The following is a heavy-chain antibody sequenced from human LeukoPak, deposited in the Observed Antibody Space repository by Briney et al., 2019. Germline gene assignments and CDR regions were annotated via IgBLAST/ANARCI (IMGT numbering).Heavy chain of an antibody. CDR3: TKDLLPGGADV. V-gene: IGHV3-23*01. D-gene: IGHD1-14*01. Sequence: GGSLRLSCAASGFTFSNYAMSWVRQAPGEGLEWVSTISGTGDTTYYADSLKGRLTISRDNSKNTLYLQMNSLRPEDTALYYCTKDLLPGGADVWGQGTTVTVSS. J-gene: IGHJ6*02. CDR2: ISGTGDTT. CDR1: GFTFSNYA.